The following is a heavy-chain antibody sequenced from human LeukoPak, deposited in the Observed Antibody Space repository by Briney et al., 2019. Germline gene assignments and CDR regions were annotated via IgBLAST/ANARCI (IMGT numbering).Heavy chain of an antibody. CDR2: IGTRGTTV. Sequence: GGSLRLSCTASGFTFMDYYMAWIRQAPGKGLEWISYIGTRGTTVYYADSVKGRFTISRDNAKNSLSLQMNNLKVDDTAIYYCARGEMANFDSWGQGTLVTVSS. CDR3: ARGEMANFDS. J-gene: IGHJ4*02. D-gene: IGHD5-24*01. V-gene: IGHV3-11*01. CDR1: GFTFMDYY.